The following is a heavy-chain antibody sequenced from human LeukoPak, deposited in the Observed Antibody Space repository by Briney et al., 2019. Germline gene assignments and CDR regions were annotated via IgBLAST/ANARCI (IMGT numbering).Heavy chain of an antibody. CDR1: GFTFDDYG. Sequence: PGGSLRLSCAASGFTFDDYGMHWVRQAPGKGLEWVSLITGDGGSTYYADSVKGRFTISRDNSKNTLYLQMNSLRAEDTAVYYCAKDRVEGKQWLAQFDYWGQGTLVTVSS. J-gene: IGHJ4*02. CDR3: AKDRVEGKQWLAQFDY. CDR2: ITGDGGST. V-gene: IGHV3-43*02. D-gene: IGHD6-19*01.